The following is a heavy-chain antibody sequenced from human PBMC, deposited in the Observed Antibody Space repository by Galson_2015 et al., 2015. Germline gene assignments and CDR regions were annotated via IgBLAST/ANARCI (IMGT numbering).Heavy chain of an antibody. CDR3: ARDPRVETTYWYLGP. CDR2: IYYTGST. D-gene: IGHD3-3*01. Sequence: SETLSLTCTVSGDSISNYYWSWIRQPPGKGMEWIGYIYYTGSTSYNPSLKSRVTMSVDTSKSQFSLKLSSVTAADTAVYYCARDPRVETTYWYLGPWGRDTLVTVSS. J-gene: IGHJ2*01. V-gene: IGHV4-59*01. CDR1: GDSISNYY.